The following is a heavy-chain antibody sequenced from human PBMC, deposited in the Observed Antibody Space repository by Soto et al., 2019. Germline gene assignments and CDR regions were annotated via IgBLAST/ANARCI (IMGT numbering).Heavy chain of an antibody. J-gene: IGHJ3*02. CDR1: GFTFSRNA. D-gene: IGHD3-10*01. V-gene: IGHV3-64*01. CDR2: ISSNGGRT. Sequence: EVQLVESGGGLVQPGGSLRLYCAASGFTFSRNAMHWVRQAPGKGLEYVSAISSNGGRTYYANSVKGRFTISRDNSKNTLYLQMGSLRAEDMAVYYCARTVGYGSGIGAFDIWGQGTMVTVSS. CDR3: ARTVGYGSGIGAFDI.